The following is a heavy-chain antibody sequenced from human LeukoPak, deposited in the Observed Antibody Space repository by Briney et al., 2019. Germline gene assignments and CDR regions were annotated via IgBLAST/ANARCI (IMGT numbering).Heavy chain of an antibody. Sequence: SGGSLRLSCSASGFTFSSYAMHWVRQTPGKGLEYVSAISSNGGSTYYADSVKGRFTISRDNSKNTLYLQMSSLRAEDTAVYYCVKGLSGRPNYYFDYWGQGTLVTVSS. CDR2: ISSNGGST. J-gene: IGHJ4*02. V-gene: IGHV3-64D*06. CDR1: GFTFSSYA. CDR3: VKGLSGRPNYYFDY. D-gene: IGHD1-26*01.